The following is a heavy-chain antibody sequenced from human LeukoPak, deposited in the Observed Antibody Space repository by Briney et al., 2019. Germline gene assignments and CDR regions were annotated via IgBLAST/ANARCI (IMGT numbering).Heavy chain of an antibody. V-gene: IGHV4-59*01. CDR3: ARASKQAYYFDY. CDR1: GGSFSGYY. Sequence: SETLSLTCAVYGGSFSGYYWSWIRQPPGKGLEWIGYIYYSGSTNYNPSLKSRVTISVDTSKNQFSLKLSSVTAADTAVYYCARASKQAYYFDYWGQGTLVTVSS. CDR2: IYYSGST. J-gene: IGHJ4*02.